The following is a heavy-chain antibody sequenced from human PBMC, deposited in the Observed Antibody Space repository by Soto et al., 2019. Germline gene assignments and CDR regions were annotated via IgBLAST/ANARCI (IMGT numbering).Heavy chain of an antibody. CDR3: AKSHEFGVVILYYFDY. J-gene: IGHJ4*02. D-gene: IGHD3-3*01. CDR2: IGASGAGT. CDR1: GFTFSSYA. V-gene: IGHV3-23*01. Sequence: GGSLRLSCAASGFTFSSYAMSWVRQAPGKGLEWVSAIGASGAGTYYADSVKGRFTISRDNSKNTLYLQMNSLRAEDTAVYYCAKSHEFGVVILYYFDYWGQGTLVTVSS.